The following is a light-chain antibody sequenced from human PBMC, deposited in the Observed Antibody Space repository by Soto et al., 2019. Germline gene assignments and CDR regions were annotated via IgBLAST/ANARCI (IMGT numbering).Light chain of an antibody. CDR2: EVV. Sequence: QSVLTQPLSASGSPGQPVTISCTGTSSDVGAYNYVSWYQQHPGQAPKLLIYEVVKRPSGVPDRFSGSKSGNTASLTVSGLQAEDEADYYCSSFAGSNNYLLFGGGTKVTVL. CDR3: SSFAGSNNYLL. J-gene: IGLJ2*01. CDR1: SSDVGAYNY. V-gene: IGLV2-8*01.